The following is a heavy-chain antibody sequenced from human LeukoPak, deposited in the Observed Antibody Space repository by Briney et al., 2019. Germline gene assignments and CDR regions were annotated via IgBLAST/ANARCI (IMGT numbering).Heavy chain of an antibody. V-gene: IGHV1-46*03. Sequence: ASVKVSCKASGYTFTGYYTHWVRQAPGQGLEWMGIINPSGGSTSYAQKFQGRVTMTRDTSTSTVYMELSSLRSEDTAVYYCARGPVAVAVDYWGQGTLVTVSS. CDR1: GYTFTGYY. D-gene: IGHD6-19*01. CDR3: ARGPVAVAVDY. J-gene: IGHJ4*02. CDR2: INPSGGST.